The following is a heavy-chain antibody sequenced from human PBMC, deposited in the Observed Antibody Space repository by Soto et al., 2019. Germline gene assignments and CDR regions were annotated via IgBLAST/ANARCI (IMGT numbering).Heavy chain of an antibody. CDR3: ARGLEHGGTYCGR. CDR2: ISYDGSNK. CDR1: GFTFRTYA. Sequence: LKLSFAASGFTFRTYAMHWVRQAPGKGLEWVAVISYDGSNKYYPDSVKGRFTISRDNSKNTLFLQMNSLRAEDTAVYYCARGLEHGGTYCGRWGKGTLVIVST. V-gene: IGHV3-30-3*01. D-gene: IGHD1-1*01. J-gene: IGHJ1*01.